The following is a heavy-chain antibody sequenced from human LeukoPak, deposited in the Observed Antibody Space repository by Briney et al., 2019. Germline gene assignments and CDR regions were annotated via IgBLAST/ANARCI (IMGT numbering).Heavy chain of an antibody. CDR1: GFTFSSYW. D-gene: IGHD6-19*01. Sequence: GGSLRLSCAASGFTFSSYWMHWVRQAPGKGLVWVSRINTDGSSTSYADSVKGRFTISRDNAKNTLYLQMNSLRAEDTAVYYCAKDWVAVAVYYFDYWGQGTLVTVSS. CDR2: INTDGSST. CDR3: AKDWVAVAVYYFDY. J-gene: IGHJ4*02. V-gene: IGHV3-74*01.